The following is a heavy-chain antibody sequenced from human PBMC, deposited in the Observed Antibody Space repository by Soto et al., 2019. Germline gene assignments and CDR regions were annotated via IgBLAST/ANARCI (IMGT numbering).Heavy chain of an antibody. Sequence: SETLSLTCTVSGGSINSCGYYWNWIRQHPGKGLEWIGYIYYTGSTSYNPSLKSRVTMSVDTSKNQFSLTLSSVTAADTAVYYCARAQTISGVLTVFDFWGHGTLVTVS. CDR1: GGSINSCGYY. J-gene: IGHJ4*01. CDR2: IYYTGST. V-gene: IGHV4-31*03. D-gene: IGHD3-3*01. CDR3: ARAQTISGVLTVFDF.